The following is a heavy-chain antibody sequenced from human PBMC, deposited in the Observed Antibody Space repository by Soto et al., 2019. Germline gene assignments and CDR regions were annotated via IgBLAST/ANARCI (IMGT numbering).Heavy chain of an antibody. V-gene: IGHV1-69*13. CDR3: ATQGLYCSGGSCYSENWFDP. D-gene: IGHD2-15*01. J-gene: IGHJ5*02. Sequence: GASVKVSCKASGGTFSSYAISWVRQAPGQGLEWMGGIIPIFGTANCAQKFQGRVTITADESTSTAYMELSSLGSEDTAVYYCATQGLYCSGGSCYSENWFDPWGQGTLVTAPQ. CDR2: IIPIFGTA. CDR1: GGTFSSYA.